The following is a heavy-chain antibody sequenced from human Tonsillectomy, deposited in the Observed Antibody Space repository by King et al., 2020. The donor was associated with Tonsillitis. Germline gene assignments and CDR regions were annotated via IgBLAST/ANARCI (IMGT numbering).Heavy chain of an antibody. CDR3: ARDPLYCSSTSCYTNAFDY. J-gene: IGHJ4*02. CDR1: GESFSGYY. D-gene: IGHD2-2*02. CDR2: INHSGST. V-gene: IGHV4-34*01. Sequence: VQLQQWGAGLLKPSETLSLTCAVYGESFSGYYWSWIRQPPGKGLEWIGEINHSGSTNYNSSLTSRVTISLETSKNQFSLKLSSVTAADTAVYYCARDPLYCSSTSCYTNAFDYWGQGTLVTVSS.